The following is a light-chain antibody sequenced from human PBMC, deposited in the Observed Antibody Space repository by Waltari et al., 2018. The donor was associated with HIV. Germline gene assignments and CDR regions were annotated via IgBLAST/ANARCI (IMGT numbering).Light chain of an antibody. CDR2: EVT. V-gene: IGLV2-23*02. CDR1: SSDVGSYNL. J-gene: IGLJ2*01. Sequence: QSALTPPASVSGSPGQSITISCTGTSSDVGSYNLFSWYQHHPHKAPHVVIYEVTKRPSGVSNRFSGSKSGNTASLTISGLQAEDESDYYCCSYAGSRGVVFGGGTKLTVL. CDR3: CSYAGSRGVV.